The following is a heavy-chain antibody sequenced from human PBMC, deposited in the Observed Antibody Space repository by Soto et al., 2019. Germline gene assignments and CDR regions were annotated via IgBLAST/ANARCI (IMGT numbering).Heavy chain of an antibody. J-gene: IGHJ4*02. Sequence: ASVKVYCKASGYTFTSYGISWVRQAPGQGLEWMGWISAYNGNTNYAQKLQGRVTMTTDTSTSTAYMELRSLRSDDTAVYYRARVLFRYGVRLPRTKLNDYWGQGTLVTVSS. CDR3: ARVLFRYGVRLPRTKLNDY. D-gene: IGHD4-17*01. CDR2: ISAYNGNT. V-gene: IGHV1-18*01. CDR1: GYTFTSYG.